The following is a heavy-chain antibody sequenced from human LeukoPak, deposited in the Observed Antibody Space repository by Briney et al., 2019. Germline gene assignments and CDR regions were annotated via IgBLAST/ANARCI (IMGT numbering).Heavy chain of an antibody. Sequence: PGGSLRLSCAASGFTFSSYWMHWVRQAPGKGLVWVSRINTDGSSTSYADSVKGRFTISRDNAKNTLYLQMNSLRAEDTAVYYCARVEGPGSGWYVGGYYYYYMDVWGKGTTVTVSS. CDR2: INTDGSST. CDR1: GFTFSSYW. CDR3: ARVEGPGSGWYVGGYYYYYMDV. D-gene: IGHD6-19*01. V-gene: IGHV3-74*01. J-gene: IGHJ6*03.